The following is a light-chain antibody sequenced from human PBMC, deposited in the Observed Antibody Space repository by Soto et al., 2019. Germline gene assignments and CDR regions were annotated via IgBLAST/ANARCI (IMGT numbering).Light chain of an antibody. CDR1: SSSIGAGYD. J-gene: IGLJ1*01. CDR3: QSYDSSLSGSIV. Sequence: QSALTQPPSVSGAPGQRVIISCTGSSSSIGAGYDVHWYQQLPGTAPKLLIYDNNNRPSGIPGRFSGSKSGTSASLAITGLQAEDEADYYCQSYDSSLSGSIVFGTGTKLTVL. CDR2: DNN. V-gene: IGLV1-40*01.